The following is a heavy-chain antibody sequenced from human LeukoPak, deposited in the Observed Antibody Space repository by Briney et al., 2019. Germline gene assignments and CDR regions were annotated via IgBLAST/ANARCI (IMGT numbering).Heavy chain of an antibody. D-gene: IGHD3-3*01. CDR3: ARDGYDFWSGPSYFDY. CDR2: IIPILGIA. J-gene: IGHJ4*02. CDR1: GGTFSSYT. Sequence: SVKVSCKAPGGTFSSYTISWVRQAPGQGLEWMGRIIPILGIANYAQKFQGRVTITADKSTSTAYMELSSLRSEDTAVYYCARDGYDFWSGPSYFDYWGQGTLVTVSS. V-gene: IGHV1-69*04.